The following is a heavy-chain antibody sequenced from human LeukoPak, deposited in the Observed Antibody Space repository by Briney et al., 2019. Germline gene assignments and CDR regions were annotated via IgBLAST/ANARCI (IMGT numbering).Heavy chain of an antibody. CDR2: INQDESVK. D-gene: IGHD3-10*01. J-gene: IGHJ3*02. V-gene: IGHV3-7*01. Sequence: GGSLRLSCAASGFTLSDFWMSWVRQAPGKGLEWVADINQDESVKSYVDSMRGRFTISRDNAENSLYLQMNNLRADDTALYYCARAYYYGSGELAFDIWGQGTMVTVSS. CDR3: ARAYYYGSGELAFDI. CDR1: GFTLSDFW.